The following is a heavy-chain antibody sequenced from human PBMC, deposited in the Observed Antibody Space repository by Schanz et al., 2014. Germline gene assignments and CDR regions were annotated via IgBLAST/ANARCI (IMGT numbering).Heavy chain of an antibody. V-gene: IGHV1-69*08. Sequence: QVQLVQSGAEVKKPGSSVKVSCKASGGTFSSYTISWVRQAPGQGLEWMGRIISILGIPNYAQKFQGRVTITRDTLASTAYMEVSSLRSEDTAVYYCARDGVDAAAGGNYWGQGTLVTVSS. CDR1: GGTFSSYT. CDR2: IISILGIP. D-gene: IGHD6-13*01. J-gene: IGHJ4*02. CDR3: ARDGVDAAAGGNY.